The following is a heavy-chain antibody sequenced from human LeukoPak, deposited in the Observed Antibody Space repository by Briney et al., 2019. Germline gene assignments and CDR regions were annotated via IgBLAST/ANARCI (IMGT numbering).Heavy chain of an antibody. CDR1: GGSISSSSYY. Sequence: KPSETLSLTCTVSGGSISSSSYYWGWIRQPPGKGLEWIGSIYYSGSTYYNPSLKSRVTISVDTSKNQFSLKLSSVTAADTAVYYCARTLVDTHRGVIEYFDYWGQGTLVTVSS. CDR3: ARTLVDTHRGVIEYFDY. J-gene: IGHJ4*02. V-gene: IGHV4-39*07. D-gene: IGHD3-10*01. CDR2: IYYSGST.